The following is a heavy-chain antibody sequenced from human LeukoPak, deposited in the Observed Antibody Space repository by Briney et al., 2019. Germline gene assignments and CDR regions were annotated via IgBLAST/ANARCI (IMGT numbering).Heavy chain of an antibody. CDR1: GYSISSGYY. CDR2: IYHSGST. Sequence: SETLSLTCTVSGYSISSGYYWGWIRQPPGKGLEWIGSIYHSGSTYYNPSLKSRVTISVDTSKSQFSLKLSSVTAADTAVYYCARASIHYGSGSFKTKPYNWFDPWGQGTLVTVSS. D-gene: IGHD3-10*01. V-gene: IGHV4-38-2*02. J-gene: IGHJ5*02. CDR3: ARASIHYGSGSFKTKPYNWFDP.